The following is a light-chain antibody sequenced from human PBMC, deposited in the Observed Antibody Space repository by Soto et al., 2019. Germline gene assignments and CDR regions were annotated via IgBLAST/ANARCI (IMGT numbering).Light chain of an antibody. CDR2: DAS. V-gene: IGKV1-5*01. CDR3: QQYTNWPPIT. J-gene: IGKJ5*01. Sequence: DIQMTQSPATLSASVGDRVTITCRASQSVRSWLAWYQQKPGTAPKLLIFDASRLESGVPSRFSGSASGTEFTLTISSLQPEDFAVYYCQQYTNWPPITFGQGTRLEI. CDR1: QSVRSW.